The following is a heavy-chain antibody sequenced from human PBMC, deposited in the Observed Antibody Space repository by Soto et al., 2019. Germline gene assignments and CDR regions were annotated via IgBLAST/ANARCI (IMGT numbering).Heavy chain of an antibody. CDR3: ASGRIVVVPAAIRDDYYYGMDV. V-gene: IGHV1-18*01. D-gene: IGHD2-2*02. CDR1: GYTFTSYG. Sequence: GASVKVSCKASGYTFTSYGTSWVRQAPGQGLEWMGWISAYNGNTNYAQKLQGRVTMTTDTSTSTAYMELRSLRSDDTAVYYCASGRIVVVPAAIRDDYYYGMDVWGQGTTVTVSS. J-gene: IGHJ6*02. CDR2: ISAYNGNT.